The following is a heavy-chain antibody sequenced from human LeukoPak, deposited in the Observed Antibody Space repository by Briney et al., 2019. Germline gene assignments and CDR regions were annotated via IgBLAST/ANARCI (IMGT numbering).Heavy chain of an antibody. CDR3: ARGVVAAPQTFDY. CDR1: GFTFSSYA. D-gene: IGHD2-15*01. J-gene: IGHJ4*02. Sequence: AGGSLRLSCAASGFTFSSYAMSWVRQAPGKGLEWIGEINHSGSTNYNPSLKSRVTISVDTSKNQFSLKLSSVTAADTAVYYCARGVVAAPQTFDYWGQGTLVAVSS. CDR2: INHSGST. V-gene: IGHV4-34*01.